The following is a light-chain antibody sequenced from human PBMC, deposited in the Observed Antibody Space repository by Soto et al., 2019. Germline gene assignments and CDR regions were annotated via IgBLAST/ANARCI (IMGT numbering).Light chain of an antibody. Sequence: DIQLTQSPSFLTASIGDGVTITCRASQGIYNYLAWYQQKPGKAPKLLIYSASTLQSGVPSGFSGSGSGTEFTLTISSLQPEDFATYYCQQVNSYPITFGQGTRLEIK. CDR3: QQVNSYPIT. J-gene: IGKJ5*01. CDR2: SAS. CDR1: QGIYNY. V-gene: IGKV1-9*01.